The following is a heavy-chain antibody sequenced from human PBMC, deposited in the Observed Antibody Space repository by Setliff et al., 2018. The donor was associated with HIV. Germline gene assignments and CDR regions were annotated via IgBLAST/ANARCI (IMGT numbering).Heavy chain of an antibody. CDR1: GGSISSGSYY. D-gene: IGHD6-13*01. CDR3: ARVARGGHSSRWYYFDY. CDR2: IYTSGST. Sequence: SETLSLTSTVSGGSISSGSYYWSWIRQPAGKGLEWIGRIYTSGSTKYNPSLKCRVTISVDTSKNQFSLKVSSVTAADTAVYYCARVARGGHSSRWYYFDYWGQGTLVTVS. V-gene: IGHV4-61*02. J-gene: IGHJ4*02.